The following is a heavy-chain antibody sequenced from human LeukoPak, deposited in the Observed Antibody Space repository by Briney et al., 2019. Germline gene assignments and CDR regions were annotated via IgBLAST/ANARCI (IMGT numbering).Heavy chain of an antibody. V-gene: IGHV1-69*05. J-gene: IGHJ3*02. CDR2: IIPIFGTA. CDR3: AREYSYGYGGAFDI. CDR1: GGTFSSYA. Sequence: SVKVSCKASGGTFSSYAISWVRQAPGQGLEWMGGIIPIFGTANYAQKFQGRVTITTDESTSTAYMELSSLRSEDTAVYYCAREYSYGYGGAFDIWGQGTMVTVSS. D-gene: IGHD5-18*01.